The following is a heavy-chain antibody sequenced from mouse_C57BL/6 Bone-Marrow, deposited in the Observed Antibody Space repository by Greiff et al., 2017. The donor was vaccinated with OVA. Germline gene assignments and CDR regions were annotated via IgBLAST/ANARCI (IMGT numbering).Heavy chain of an antibody. J-gene: IGHJ1*03. CDR2: IYPRSGNT. V-gene: IGHV1-81*01. CDR1: GYTFTSYG. CDR3: ARKKSYWYFDV. Sequence: VKLMESGAELARPGASVKLSCKASGYTFTSYGISWVKQRTGQGLEWIGEIYPRSGNTYYNEKFKGKATLTADKSSSTAYMELRSLTSEDSAVYFCARKKSYWYFDVWGTGTTVTVSS.